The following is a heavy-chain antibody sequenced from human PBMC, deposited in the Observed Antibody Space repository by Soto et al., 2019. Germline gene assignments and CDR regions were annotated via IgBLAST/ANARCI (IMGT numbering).Heavy chain of an antibody. V-gene: IGHV3-15*01. CDR3: ARDGTTVTTLDY. CDR1: GFTFSNAW. J-gene: IGHJ4*02. CDR2: IKSKTDGGTT. D-gene: IGHD4-17*01. Sequence: PGGSLRLSCAASGFTFSNAWMSWVRHAPGKGLEWVGRIKSKTDGGTTDYAAPVKGRFTISRDNSKNTLYLQMNSLRAEDTAVYYCARDGTTVTTLDYWGQGTLVTVSS.